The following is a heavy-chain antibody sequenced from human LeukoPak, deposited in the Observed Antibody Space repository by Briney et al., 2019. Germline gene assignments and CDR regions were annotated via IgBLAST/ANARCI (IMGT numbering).Heavy chain of an antibody. CDR2: ISAYNGNT. J-gene: IGHJ4*02. CDR1: GYSFTSNA. Sequence: ASVKVSCKASGYSFTSNAISWVRQAPGQGLEWMGWISAYNGNTNYAQKFQGRVTMTTDRSTSTAYMELRSLRSDDTAVYYCARDRWDFDYWGQGTLVTVSS. CDR3: ARDRWDFDY. D-gene: IGHD1-26*01. V-gene: IGHV1-18*01.